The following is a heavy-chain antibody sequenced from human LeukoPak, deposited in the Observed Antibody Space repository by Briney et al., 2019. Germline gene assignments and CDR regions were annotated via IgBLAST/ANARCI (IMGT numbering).Heavy chain of an antibody. V-gene: IGHV6-1*01. CDR3: ARVNSWTEEPDTGFDY. D-gene: IGHD1-14*01. Sequence: SQTLSLTCAISGDRVSSTRSAWNWIRQSPSRGLEWLGRTYYRSKWYNDYAVSVKSRITINPETSKNQFSLQLKSVTPEDTAVYYCARVNSWTEEPDTGFDYWGQGTLVTVSS. CDR2: TYYRSKWYN. J-gene: IGHJ4*02. CDR1: GDRVSSTRSA.